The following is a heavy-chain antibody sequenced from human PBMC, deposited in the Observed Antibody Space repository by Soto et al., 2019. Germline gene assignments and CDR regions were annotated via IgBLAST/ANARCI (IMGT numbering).Heavy chain of an antibody. Sequence: GASVKVSCKASGGTFSSYAISWVRQAPGQGLEWMGGIIPICGTANYAQKFQGRVTITADESTSTAYMELSSMRSEDTAVYYCAVPQASEGPLYYYYYYGMDVWGQGTTVTVSS. CDR2: IIPICGTA. CDR1: GGTFSSYA. J-gene: IGHJ6*02. CDR3: AVPQASEGPLYYYYYYGMDV. V-gene: IGHV1-69*13. D-gene: IGHD2-21*01.